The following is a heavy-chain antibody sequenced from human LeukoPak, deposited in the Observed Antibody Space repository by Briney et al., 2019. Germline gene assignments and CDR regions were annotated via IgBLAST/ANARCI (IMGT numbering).Heavy chain of an antibody. V-gene: IGHV1-69*13. CDR2: IIPIFGTA. CDR3: AVPDIVVVVAADYYYGMDV. Sequence: SVKVSCKASGGTFSSYAISWVRQAPGQGLEWMGGIIPIFGTANYAQKFQGRVTITADESTSTAYMELSSLRSEDTAVYYCAVPDIVVVVAADYYYGMDVWGQGTTVTVSS. CDR1: GGTFSSYA. J-gene: IGHJ6*02. D-gene: IGHD2-15*01.